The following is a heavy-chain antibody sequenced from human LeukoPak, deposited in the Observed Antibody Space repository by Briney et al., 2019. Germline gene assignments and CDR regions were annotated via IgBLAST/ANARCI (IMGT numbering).Heavy chain of an antibody. J-gene: IGHJ4*02. CDR2: IRGGGAGA. CDR3: GRDSLGGDY. V-gene: IGHV3-23*01. CDR1: EFTFSSFA. Sequence: GGSLRLSCAASEFTFSSFAMSWVRQAPGKGLEWVSYIRGGGAGALYADSVKGRFTISRDNSKSTMYLQMNRLRAEDTAVYYCGRDSLGGDYWGQGTLVTVSS. D-gene: IGHD3-16*01.